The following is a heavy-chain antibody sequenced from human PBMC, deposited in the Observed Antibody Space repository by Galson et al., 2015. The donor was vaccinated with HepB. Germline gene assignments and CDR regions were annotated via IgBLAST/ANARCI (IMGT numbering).Heavy chain of an antibody. CDR1: EFTFSSYS. J-gene: IGHJ3*02. V-gene: IGHV3-21*01. CDR3: VREGYGDYVEAFGI. D-gene: IGHD4-17*01. CDR2: TSSSSDYI. Sequence: SLRLSCAASEFTFSSYSMNWVRQAPEKGLEWVSSTSSSSDYIYYADSVKGRFTISRDNAKNSLYLQMNSLRVEDTAVYYCVREGYGDYVEAFGIWGQGTMVTVSS.